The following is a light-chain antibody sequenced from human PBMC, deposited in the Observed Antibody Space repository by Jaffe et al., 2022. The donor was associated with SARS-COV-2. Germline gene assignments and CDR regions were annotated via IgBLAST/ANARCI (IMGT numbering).Light chain of an antibody. CDR1: SSDVGSYNL. CDR3: CSYAGSSTYV. J-gene: IGLJ1*01. V-gene: IGLV2-23*02. Sequence: QSALTQPASVSGSPGQSITISCTGTSSDVGSYNLLSWYQQLPGKAPKLMIYDVSKRPSGVSNRFSGSKSGNTASLTISGLQAEDEADYYCCSYAGSSTYVFGTGTKVTVL. CDR2: DVS.